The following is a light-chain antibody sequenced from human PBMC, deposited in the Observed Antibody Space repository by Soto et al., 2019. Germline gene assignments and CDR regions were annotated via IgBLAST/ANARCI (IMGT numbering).Light chain of an antibody. CDR2: KAS. CDR3: QQYKSYPYI. CDR1: QSINSW. Sequence: DIQMTQSPSTLSAFVGDRVTISCRASQSINSWLAWYQQKPGKAPELLIQKASTLESGVPSRFSGSGSGTEFTLTISSLQPDDFASYYCQQYKSYPYIFCHGTKLEIK. J-gene: IGKJ2*01. V-gene: IGKV1-5*03.